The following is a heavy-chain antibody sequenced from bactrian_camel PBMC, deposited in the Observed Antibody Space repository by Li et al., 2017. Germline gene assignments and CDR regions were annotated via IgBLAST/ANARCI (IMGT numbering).Heavy chain of an antibody. CDR2: FTSDDST. V-gene: IGHV3S53*01. CDR3: AAGRAGCPIPPATTYDY. CDR1: GYSSIVNC. Sequence: HVQLLESGGGLVQPGWSLRLSCAASGYSSIVNCMGWFRQGIGEEREGVAAIFTSDDSTYYTDSVKGRFTISRDNAKNTVYLEVNNLKPEDTAVYRCAAGRAGCPIPPATTYDYYGQGTQVTVS. D-gene: IGHD3*01. J-gene: IGHJ4*01.